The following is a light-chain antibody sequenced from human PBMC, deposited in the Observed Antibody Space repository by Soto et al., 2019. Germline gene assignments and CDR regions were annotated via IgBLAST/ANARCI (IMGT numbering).Light chain of an antibody. Sequence: QSALTQPASVSGSPGQSITISCTGTSSDVGGYNYVSWYQQHQGKAPKLMIYDVSNRPSGVSNRFSGSKSGNTASLTISGLQAEDEADYYCSSYTSSSTLDFGTGTKVTVL. CDR1: SSDVGGYNY. CDR3: SSYTSSSTLD. J-gene: IGLJ1*01. CDR2: DVS. V-gene: IGLV2-14*01.